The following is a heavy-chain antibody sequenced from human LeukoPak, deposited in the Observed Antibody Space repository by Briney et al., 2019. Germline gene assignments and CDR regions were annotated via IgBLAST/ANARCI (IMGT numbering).Heavy chain of an antibody. CDR2: MNQDGSEI. CDR1: GFTFSRYW. D-gene: IGHD3-16*01. Sequence: PGGSLRLSCVGSGFTFSRYWLNWVRQAPGKGLEWVANMNQDGSEICYLDSVKGRFTISRDNAKNSVYLQMNGLKAEDTAVYHCARVMYYGMDVWGQGTTVTVSS. CDR3: ARVMYYGMDV. V-gene: IGHV3-7*01. J-gene: IGHJ6*02.